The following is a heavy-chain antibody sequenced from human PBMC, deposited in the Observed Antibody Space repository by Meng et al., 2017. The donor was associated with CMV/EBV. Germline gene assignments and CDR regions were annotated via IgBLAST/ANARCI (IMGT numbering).Heavy chain of an antibody. CDR2: IYTSGST. CDR3: ARVLRWNGVIDY. V-gene: IGHV4-4*07. CDR1: VGSSSSYY. D-gene: IGHD4-23*01. Sequence: DASPVLVKASAALSLTCTCSVGSSSSYYWRCIRQPAGKGLEWIGRIYTSGSTNYNPSLKSRVTMSVDTSKNQFSLKLSSVTAADTAVYYCARVLRWNGVIDYWGQGTLVTGSS. J-gene: IGHJ4*02.